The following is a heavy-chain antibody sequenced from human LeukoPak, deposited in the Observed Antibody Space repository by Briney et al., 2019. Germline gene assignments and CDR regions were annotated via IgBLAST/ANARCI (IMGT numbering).Heavy chain of an antibody. CDR3: ARGIAAAAKQGGFDY. V-gene: IGHV4-4*07. D-gene: IGHD6-13*01. CDR1: GVSISSYY. J-gene: IGHJ4*02. Sequence: SETLSLTCTVSGVSISSYYWSWIRQPAGKGLEWIGRIYTTGSTSYNPSLKSRVTMSVDTSNNQFSLKLSSVTAADTALYYCARGIAAAAKQGGFDYWGQGTLVTVSS. CDR2: IYTTGST.